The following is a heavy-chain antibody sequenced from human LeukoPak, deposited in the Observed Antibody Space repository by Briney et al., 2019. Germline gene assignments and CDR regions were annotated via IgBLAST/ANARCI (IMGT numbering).Heavy chain of an antibody. J-gene: IGHJ5*01. CDR3: TRDESASGSYDS. Sequence: GGSLRLSCVASGFTFSDYWMSWVRQAPGKELEWVANIKQDGSAKYFGDSVKGRFTISRDNAKNSLFLQMNSLRPEDTAVYYCTRDESASGSYDSWGQGTLVTVSS. D-gene: IGHD3-10*01. V-gene: IGHV3-7*01. CDR2: IKQDGSAK. CDR1: GFTFSDYW.